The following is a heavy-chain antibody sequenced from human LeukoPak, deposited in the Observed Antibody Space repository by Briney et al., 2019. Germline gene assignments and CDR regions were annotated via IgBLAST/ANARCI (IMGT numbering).Heavy chain of an antibody. V-gene: IGHV3-21*01. CDR3: AKDGEYYYDSSGYYAIDH. D-gene: IGHD3-22*01. J-gene: IGHJ4*02. CDR1: GFTFSAYS. Sequence: GGSLRLSCAASGFTFSAYSMNWVRQAPGKGLEWVSSIGSSGSYKYYADSMKGRFTISRDNAKNSLFLQMNSLRAEDTAVYYCAKDGEYYYDSSGYYAIDHWGQGTLVTVSS. CDR2: IGSSGSYK.